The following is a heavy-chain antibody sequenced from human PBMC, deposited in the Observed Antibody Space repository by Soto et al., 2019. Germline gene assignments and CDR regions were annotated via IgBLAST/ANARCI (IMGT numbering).Heavy chain of an antibody. J-gene: IGHJ6*02. D-gene: IGHD3-16*01. V-gene: IGHV4-4*07. CDR1: GDSIGRFY. CDR2: VYSTGGV. Sequence: QLQLHESGPGLVKPSETLSLTCNVSGDSIGRFYWSWIRQSAGKGLEWIGRVYSTGGVTYNPALKGRVTSSLDRSNNHVSLEMNSVPAADTAVYFCARDLRGTGFGIWDRGTRVSVSS. CDR3: ARDLRGTGFGI.